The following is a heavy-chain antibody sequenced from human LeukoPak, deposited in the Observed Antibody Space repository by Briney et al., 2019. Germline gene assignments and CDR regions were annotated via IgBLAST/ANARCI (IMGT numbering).Heavy chain of an antibody. CDR2: IYYSGST. CDR3: ASQKGYSSNWYVDY. D-gene: IGHD6-13*01. Sequence: SETLSLTCTVSGGSISGYYWSWMRQPPGKGLEWIGYIYYSGSTNYNPSLKSRVTISVDTSKNQFSLKLSSVTAADTAVYYCASQKGYSSNWYVDYWGQGTLVTVSS. J-gene: IGHJ4*02. CDR1: GGSISGYY. V-gene: IGHV4-59*08.